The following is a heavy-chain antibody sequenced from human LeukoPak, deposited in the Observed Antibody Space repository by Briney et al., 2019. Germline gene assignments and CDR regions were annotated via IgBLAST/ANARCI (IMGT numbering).Heavy chain of an antibody. Sequence: SETLSLTCTVSGGSISSSGYCWGWLRQPPGKGLEWIGSIDYSGNTNYNPSLKSRVTISVDTSKNQFSLKLSSVTAADTAVYYCARDGGSPNWFDPWGQGTLVTVSS. D-gene: IGHD2-15*01. CDR1: GGSISSSGYC. CDR3: ARDGGSPNWFDP. CDR2: IDYSGNT. J-gene: IGHJ5*02. V-gene: IGHV4-39*07.